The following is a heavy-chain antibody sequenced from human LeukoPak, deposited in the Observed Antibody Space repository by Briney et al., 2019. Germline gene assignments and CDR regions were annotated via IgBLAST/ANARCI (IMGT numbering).Heavy chain of an antibody. V-gene: IGHV4-39*07. Sequence: PSETLSLTCTVSGGSISSSSYYWSWIRQPPGKGLEWIGEINHSGSTNYNPSLKSRVTISLDTSKNQFSLKLSSVTAAYTAVYYCARGLKMVEYWEKTNCFDPGGQGTRVTVS. J-gene: IGHJ5*02. CDR3: ARGLKMVEYWEKTNCFDP. CDR2: INHSGST. CDR1: GGSISSSSYY. D-gene: IGHD2-8*02.